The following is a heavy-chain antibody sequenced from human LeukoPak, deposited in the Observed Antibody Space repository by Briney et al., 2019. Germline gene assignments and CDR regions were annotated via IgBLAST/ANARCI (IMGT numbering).Heavy chain of an antibody. CDR3: ARDFRGYYYYGMDV. V-gene: IGHV3-33*01. J-gene: IGHJ6*02. CDR1: GFTFSSYG. Sequence: GSLRLSCAASGFTFSSYGMHWVRQAPGKGLEWVAVIWYDGSNKYYADSVKGRFTISRDNSKNTLYLQMNSLRAEDTAVYYCARDFRGYYYYGMDVWGQGTTVTVSS. CDR2: IWYDGSNK.